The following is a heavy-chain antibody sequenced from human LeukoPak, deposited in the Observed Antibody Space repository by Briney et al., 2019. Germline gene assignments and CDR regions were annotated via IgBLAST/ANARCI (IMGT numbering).Heavy chain of an antibody. J-gene: IGHJ3*02. CDR1: GYTFTSYY. CDR3: ARDRVAYWSPFDI. V-gene: IGHV1-46*03. CDR2: INPSVGST. Sequence: ASVKVSCKASGYTFTSYYMHWVRQAPGQGLEWMGIINPSVGSTSYAQKFQGRVTMTRDTSTSTVYMELSSLRSEDTAVYYCARDRVAYWSPFDIWGQGTMVTVSS. D-gene: IGHD2-8*02.